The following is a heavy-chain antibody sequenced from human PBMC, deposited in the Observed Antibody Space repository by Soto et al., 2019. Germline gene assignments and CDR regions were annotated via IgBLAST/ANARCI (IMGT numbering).Heavy chain of an antibody. CDR1: GGTFSSYT. J-gene: IGHJ4*02. CDR2: IIPILGIA. D-gene: IGHD3-22*01. CDR3: ARDEDSSGYYSHY. Sequence: QVQLVQSGAEVKKPGSSVKVSCKASGGTFSSYTISWARQAPGQGLEWMGRIIPILGIANYAQKFQGKVTITADKSTSTAYMELSSLRSEDTAVYYCARDEDSSGYYSHYWGQGTLVTVSS. V-gene: IGHV1-69*08.